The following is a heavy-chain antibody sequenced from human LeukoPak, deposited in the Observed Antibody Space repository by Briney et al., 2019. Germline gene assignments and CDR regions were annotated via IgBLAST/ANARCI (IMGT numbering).Heavy chain of an antibody. V-gene: IGHV3-23*01. Sequence: GGSLRLSCAASGFTFSNYAMSWVRQAPGKGLEWVSTVSGSGGSTNYADSVRDRFTISRDNSKNTLYLQMNSLRAEDTAVYYCAREFGPLMIRNAFDIWGQGTMVTVSS. CDR3: AREFGPLMIRNAFDI. D-gene: IGHD3-16*01. CDR2: VSGSGGST. J-gene: IGHJ3*02. CDR1: GFTFSNYA.